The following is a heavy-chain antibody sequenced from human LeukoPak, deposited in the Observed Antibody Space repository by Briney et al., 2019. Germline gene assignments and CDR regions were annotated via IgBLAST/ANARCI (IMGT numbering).Heavy chain of an antibody. J-gene: IGHJ4*02. CDR3: ARGLRYFDY. D-gene: IGHD5/OR15-5a*01. CDR2: IYYSGST. V-gene: IGHV4-59*01. CDR1: GGSISSYY. Sequence: SETLSHTCTVSGGSISSYYWSWIRQPPGKGLEWIGYIYYSGSTNYNPSLKSRVTISVDTSKNQFSLKLSSVTAADTAVYYCARGLRYFDYWGQGTLVTVSS.